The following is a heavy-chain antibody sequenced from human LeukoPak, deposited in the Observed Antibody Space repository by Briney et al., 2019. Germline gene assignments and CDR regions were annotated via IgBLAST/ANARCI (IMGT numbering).Heavy chain of an antibody. CDR2: ISGSGGNT. CDR1: GFTFSNYA. D-gene: IGHD6-6*01. J-gene: IGHJ4*02. CDR3: AKGSSSSSGRPDC. V-gene: IGHV3-23*01. Sequence: GGSLRLSCAASGFTFSNYAMTWVRQAPGKGLEWVSSISGSGGNTDYADSVKGRFTTSRDSSKNTLYLQLNSLRAEDTAVYYCAKGSSSSSGRPDCWGQGTLVTVSS.